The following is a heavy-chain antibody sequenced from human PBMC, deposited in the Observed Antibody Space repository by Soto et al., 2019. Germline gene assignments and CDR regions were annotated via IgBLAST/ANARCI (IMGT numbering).Heavy chain of an antibody. CDR3: ARVGPHYGDYERDYYFYGMDV. J-gene: IGHJ6*02. CDR1: GFTFSSYG. D-gene: IGHD4-17*01. Sequence: GGSLRLSCAASGFTFSSYGMHWVRQAPGKGLEWVAVIWYDGSNKYYADSVKGRFTISRDNSKNTLYLQMNSLRAEDTAVYYCARVGPHYGDYERDYYFYGMDVCGQGPTVPVS. CDR2: IWYDGSNK. V-gene: IGHV3-33*01.